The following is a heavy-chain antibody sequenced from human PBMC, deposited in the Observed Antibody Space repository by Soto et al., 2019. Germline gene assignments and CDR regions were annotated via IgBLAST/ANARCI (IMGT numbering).Heavy chain of an antibody. V-gene: IGHV4-59*08. CDR1: GGSISSFY. Sequence: SETLSLTCTVSGGSISSFYWNWIRQPPGKGLEWIGYFYHSGSTNYNPSLESRVTISVDTSKNLFSLRLTSVTAADTAVYYCAVIRPFWSGYVDYYYYYMDVWGKGTTVTVSS. J-gene: IGHJ6*03. CDR3: AVIRPFWSGYVDYYYYYMDV. CDR2: FYHSGST. D-gene: IGHD3-3*01.